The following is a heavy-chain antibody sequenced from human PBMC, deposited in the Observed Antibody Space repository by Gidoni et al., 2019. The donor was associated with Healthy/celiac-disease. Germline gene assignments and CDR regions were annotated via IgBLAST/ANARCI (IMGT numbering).Heavy chain of an antibody. J-gene: IGHJ4*02. CDR2: IYYSAST. D-gene: IGHD3-22*01. Sequence: QLQLQESGPGLVKPSETLSLPCTVSGGSISSSSYYWGWIRQPPGKGLEWIGSIYYSASTYYNPSLKSRVTISVDTSKNQFSLKLSSVTAADTAVYYCARTGAYYDSSGSDYWGQGTLVTVSS. CDR3: ARTGAYYDSSGSDY. V-gene: IGHV4-39*01. CDR1: GGSISSSSYY.